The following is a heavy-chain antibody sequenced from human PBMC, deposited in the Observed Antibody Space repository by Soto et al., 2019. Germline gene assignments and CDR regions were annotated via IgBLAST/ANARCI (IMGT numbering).Heavy chain of an antibody. D-gene: IGHD3-10*01. CDR1: GGSFSGYY. V-gene: IGHV4-34*01. CDR3: ARGPGMVRGEMSDY. J-gene: IGHJ4*02. CDR2: INHSGST. Sequence: QVQLQQWGAGLLKPSETLSLTCAVYGGSFSGYYWSWIRQPPGKGLEWIGEINHSGSTNYNPSLKSRVTISVDTSKNQFSLKLSSVTAADTAVYCCARGPGMVRGEMSDYWGQGTLVTVSS.